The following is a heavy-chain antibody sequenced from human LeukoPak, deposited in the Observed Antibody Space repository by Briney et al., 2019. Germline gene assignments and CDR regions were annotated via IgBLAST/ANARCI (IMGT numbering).Heavy chain of an antibody. CDR2: IYSGGTT. D-gene: IGHD3-22*01. J-gene: IGHJ4*02. CDR3: ARSGGRGYYPHYLDY. Sequence: PGGSLTLSCAASGFTVSTNYMSWVRQAPGKGLEWVSVIYSGGTTYYADSVKGRFTISRDNSKNTLYLQMNSLRAEDTAVYYCARSGGRGYYPHYLDYWGKETLVTVSS. CDR1: GFTVSTNY. V-gene: IGHV3-53*01.